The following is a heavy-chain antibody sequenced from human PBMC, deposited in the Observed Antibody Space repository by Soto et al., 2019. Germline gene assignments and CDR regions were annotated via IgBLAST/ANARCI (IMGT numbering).Heavy chain of an antibody. D-gene: IGHD5-18*01. V-gene: IGHV4-34*01. CDR2: INHSGST. CDR3: ARARVPKRGYSYGSPYYFDY. CDR1: GGSFSGYY. Sequence: SETLSLTCAVYGGSFSGYYWSWLRQPPGKGLEWIGEINHSGSTNYNPSLKSRVTISVDTSKNQFSLKLSSVTAADTAVYYCARARVPKRGYSYGSPYYFDYWGQGTLVTVSS. J-gene: IGHJ4*02.